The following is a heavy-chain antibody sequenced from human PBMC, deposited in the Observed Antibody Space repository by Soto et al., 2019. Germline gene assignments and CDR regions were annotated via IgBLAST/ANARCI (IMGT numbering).Heavy chain of an antibody. J-gene: IGHJ5*02. V-gene: IGHV4-34*10. D-gene: IGHD1-1*01. CDR3: VRDGTKTLRDWFDP. Sequence: SETLSLTCAVYGGSFSGYYWSWIRQPPGKGLEWIGRINPSGTTDYNPSLKSRVMMSVDTSKKQFSLKLRSVTAADTAVYYCVRDGTKTLRDWFDPWGQGISVTVSS. CDR2: INPSGTT. CDR1: GGSFSGYY.